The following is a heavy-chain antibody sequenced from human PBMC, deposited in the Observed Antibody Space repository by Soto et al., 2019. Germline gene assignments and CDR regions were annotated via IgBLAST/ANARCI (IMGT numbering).Heavy chain of an antibody. J-gene: IGHJ4*02. Sequence: AGGSLRLSCAASGFTFSSYEMNWVRQAPGKGLEWVSYISSSGSTIYYADSVKGRFTISRDNAKNSLYLQMNSLRAEDTAVYYRARAAHYGDYSGDYWGQGTLVTVSS. CDR2: ISSSGSTI. V-gene: IGHV3-48*03. D-gene: IGHD4-17*01. CDR3: ARAAHYGDYSGDY. CDR1: GFTFSSYE.